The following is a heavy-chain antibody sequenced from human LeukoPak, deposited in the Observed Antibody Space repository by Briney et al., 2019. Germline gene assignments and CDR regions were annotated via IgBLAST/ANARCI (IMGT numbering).Heavy chain of an antibody. CDR2: ISGSGGST. CDR1: GFTFSSYA. J-gene: IGHJ3*02. V-gene: IGHV3-23*01. D-gene: IGHD2-2*01. Sequence: GGSLRLSCAASGFTFSSYAMSWVRQTPGKGLEWVSAISGSGGSTYYADSVKGRFTISRDNSKNTLYLQMNSLRAEDTAVYYCARTSYGVVPAAPVDIWGQGTMVTVSS. CDR3: ARTSYGVVPAAPVDI.